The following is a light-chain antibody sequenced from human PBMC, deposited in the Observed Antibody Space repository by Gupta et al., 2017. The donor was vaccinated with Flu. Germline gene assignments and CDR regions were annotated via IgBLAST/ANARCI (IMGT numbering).Light chain of an antibody. J-gene: IGLJ3*02. CDR2: ANN. CDR1: SASNSN. CDR3: YYRDSTDNNHGV. Sequence: TVSTTCKGGSASNSNGSCYHQKPQQAPRLLIYANNIRHSESPERLSGSSSGSTAALTITAAPAEEEEDYYGYYRDSTDNNHGVFGGGTKLTVL. V-gene: IGLV3-19*01.